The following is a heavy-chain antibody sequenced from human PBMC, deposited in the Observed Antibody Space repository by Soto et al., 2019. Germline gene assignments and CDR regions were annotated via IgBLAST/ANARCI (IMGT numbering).Heavy chain of an antibody. J-gene: IGHJ6*03. D-gene: IGHD3-3*01. CDR2: IKEDGSEK. Sequence: GGSLRLSCAASAFTFSGYWMAWVRQPPGKGLEWVANIKEDGSEKYYLDSVKGRFTISRDNAENSLFLQMKSLRAEDTAVYYCSRQASDFWSGKPQYYMDVWGKGTTVTV. CDR3: SRQASDFWSGKPQYYMDV. V-gene: IGHV3-7*01. CDR1: AFTFSGYW.